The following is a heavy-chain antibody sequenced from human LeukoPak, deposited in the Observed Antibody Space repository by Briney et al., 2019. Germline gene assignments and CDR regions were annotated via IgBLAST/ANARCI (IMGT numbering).Heavy chain of an antibody. D-gene: IGHD4-17*01. CDR2: ISSSSSYI. CDR1: GFTFSSYS. CDR3: ARSLGESDY. V-gene: IGHV3-21*01. Sequence: GGSLRLSCAASGFTFSSYSMNWVRQAPGKGLEWVSSISSSSSYIYYADSVKGRFTISRDNAKNSLYLQVNSLRAEDTAAYYCARSLGESDYWGQGTLVTVSS. J-gene: IGHJ4*02.